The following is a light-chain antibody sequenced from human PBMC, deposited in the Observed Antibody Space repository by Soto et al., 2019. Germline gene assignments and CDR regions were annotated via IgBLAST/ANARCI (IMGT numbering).Light chain of an antibody. J-gene: IGLJ1*01. CDR1: SSDVGGYNF. V-gene: IGLV2-14*01. Sequence: QSALTQPASVCGSPGQSITISCTGTSSDVGGYNFVSWYQQHPGKAPKLMIYEVSNRPSGVSNRFSGSKSDNTASLTISGLQAEDEADYYCSSYTSSSALDRVFGTGTKLTVL. CDR2: EVS. CDR3: SSYTSSSALDRV.